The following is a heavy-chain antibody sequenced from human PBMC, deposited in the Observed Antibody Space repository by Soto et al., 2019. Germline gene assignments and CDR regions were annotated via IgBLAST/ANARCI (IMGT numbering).Heavy chain of an antibody. D-gene: IGHD6-13*01. CDR2: INAGNGNT. Sequence: ASVKVSCKASGYTFTSYAMHWVRQAPGQRLEWMGWINAGNGNTKYSQKFRGRVTITRDTSASTAYMELSSLRSEDTAVYYCARLIAAAYIDYWGQGTLVTVSS. V-gene: IGHV1-3*01. CDR1: GYTFTSYA. J-gene: IGHJ4*02. CDR3: ARLIAAAYIDY.